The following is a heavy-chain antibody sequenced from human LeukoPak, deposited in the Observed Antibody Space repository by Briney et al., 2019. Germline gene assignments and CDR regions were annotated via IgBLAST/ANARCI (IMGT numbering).Heavy chain of an antibody. CDR3: ARSSGGAKPGAFDI. D-gene: IGHD1-26*01. V-gene: IGHV4-59*08. CDR1: GGSISSYY. J-gene: IGHJ3*02. CDR2: IYYSGST. Sequence: SETLSLTCTVSGGSISSYYWSWIRQPPGKGLEWIGYIYYSGSTNHNPSLKSRVTISVDTSKNQFSLKLSSVTAADTAVYYCARSSGGAKPGAFDIWGQGTMVTVSS.